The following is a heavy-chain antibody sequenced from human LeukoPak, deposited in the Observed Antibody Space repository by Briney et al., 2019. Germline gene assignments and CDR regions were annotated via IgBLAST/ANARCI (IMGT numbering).Heavy chain of an antibody. CDR3: TRLGRWLQLHPLLAFDI. CDR1: GFIFIDYF. V-gene: IGHV3-11*01. Sequence: GGSLRPCCAATGFIFIDYFVSWSRQAPGKGLEWVAYISSSGSTIYYADSVKGRFTNSRDNAKNSLYLQMINLRADDTAVYYCTRLGRWLQLHPLLAFDIEGQGKRVTVSS. J-gene: IGHJ3*02. D-gene: IGHD5-24*01. CDR2: ISSSGSTI.